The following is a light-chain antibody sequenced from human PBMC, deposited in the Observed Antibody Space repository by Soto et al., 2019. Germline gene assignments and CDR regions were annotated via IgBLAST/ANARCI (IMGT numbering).Light chain of an antibody. CDR3: SSYADSIKWV. CDR2: EVS. V-gene: IGLV2-8*01. Sequence: QSALTQPPSASGSPGQSVTISCTGTSSDVGGYNYVSWYQHHPGKAPRLMIYEVSKRPSGVPDRFSGSKSGNTASLTVSGLQAEDEADYYCSSYADSIKWVFGGGTQLTVL. CDR1: SSDVGGYNY. J-gene: IGLJ3*02.